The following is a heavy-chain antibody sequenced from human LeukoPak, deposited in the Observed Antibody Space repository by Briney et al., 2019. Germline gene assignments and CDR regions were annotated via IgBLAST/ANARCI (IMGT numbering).Heavy chain of an antibody. CDR2: INPNSGGT. CDR1: GYTFTGYY. CDR3: AKENTKTPFRPGEATVTKGYFDY. D-gene: IGHD4-17*01. J-gene: IGHJ4*02. Sequence: ASVKVSCKASGYTFTGYYMHWVRQAPGQGLEWMGWINPNSGGTNYAQKFQGRVTMTRDTSISTAYMELSRLRSDDTAVYYCAKENTKTPFRPGEATVTKGYFDYWGQGTLVTVSS. V-gene: IGHV1-2*02.